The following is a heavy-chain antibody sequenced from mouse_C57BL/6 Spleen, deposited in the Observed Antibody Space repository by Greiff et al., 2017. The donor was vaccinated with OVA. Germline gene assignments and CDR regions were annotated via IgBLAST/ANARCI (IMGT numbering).Heavy chain of an antibody. Sequence: VHRVGSGAELVRPGTSVKVSCKASGYAFTNYLIEWVKQRPGQGLEWIGVINPGSGGTNYNEKFKGKATLTADKSSSTAYMQLSSLTSEDSAVYFCARGGDDYDVGYYAMDYWGQGTSVTVSS. CDR1: GYAFTNYL. CDR2: INPGSGGT. V-gene: IGHV1-54*01. CDR3: ARGGDDYDVGYYAMDY. J-gene: IGHJ4*01. D-gene: IGHD2-4*01.